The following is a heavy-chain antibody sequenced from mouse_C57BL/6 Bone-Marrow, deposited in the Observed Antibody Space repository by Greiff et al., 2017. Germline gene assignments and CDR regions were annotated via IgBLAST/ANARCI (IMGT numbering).Heavy chain of an antibody. D-gene: IGHD1-1*02. CDR3: ARHSAGSYVGAMDY. J-gene: IGHJ4*01. CDR1: GFSLTSYG. CDR2: IWSDGST. V-gene: IGHV2-6-1*01. Sequence: QVQLVESGPGLVEPSQSLSITCTVSGFSLTSYGVHWVRQPPGKGLEWLVVIWSDGSTTYNSALKSRLSISKENSKSQVFLKMNSLHTDDTAMYYCARHSAGSYVGAMDYWGQGTSVTVSS.